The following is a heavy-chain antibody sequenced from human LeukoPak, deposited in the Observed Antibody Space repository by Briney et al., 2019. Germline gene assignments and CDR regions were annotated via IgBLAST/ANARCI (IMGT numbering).Heavy chain of an antibody. V-gene: IGHV3-9*01. CDR3: AKAKGSNSWYSGIDY. CDR2: ISWNSGSI. J-gene: IGHJ4*02. CDR1: GFTFDDYG. D-gene: IGHD6-13*01. Sequence: GGSLRLSCAASGFTFDDYGMHWVRHAPGKGLEWVAGISWNSGSIGYADSVKGRFTISRDNAKNSLYLQMNSLRAEDTALYYCAKAKGSNSWYSGIDYWGQGTLVTVSS.